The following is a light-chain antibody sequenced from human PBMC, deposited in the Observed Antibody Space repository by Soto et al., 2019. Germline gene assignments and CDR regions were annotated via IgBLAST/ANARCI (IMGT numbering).Light chain of an antibody. CDR2: DAS. V-gene: IGKV3-11*01. CDR3: QQRLNWPPG. CDR1: QSVTDY. J-gene: IGKJ4*01. Sequence: EIFLTQSPDTLSLSPGEGATLSCRASQSVTDYIAWYQQRPGQTPRLLIYDASIRASGAPARFSGSRSGTDFTLTICDLEPADFGLYYCQQRLNWPPGFGEGTKVDIK.